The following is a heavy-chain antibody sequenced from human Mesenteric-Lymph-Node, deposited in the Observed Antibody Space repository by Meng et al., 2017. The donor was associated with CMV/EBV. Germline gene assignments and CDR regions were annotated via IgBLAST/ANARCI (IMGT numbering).Heavy chain of an antibody. CDR2: INRDGSEK. Sequence: GESLKISCAASGFIFSNYWMSWVRQAPGKGLEWVANINRDGSEKYYLDSVKGRFTISRDNAKTSLDLQMNSLRAEDTAVYYCAKDVGLYVDTVNMDYWGQGTLVTVSS. J-gene: IGHJ4*02. D-gene: IGHD5-18*01. V-gene: IGHV3-7*03. CDR1: GFIFSNYW. CDR3: AKDVGLYVDTVNMDY.